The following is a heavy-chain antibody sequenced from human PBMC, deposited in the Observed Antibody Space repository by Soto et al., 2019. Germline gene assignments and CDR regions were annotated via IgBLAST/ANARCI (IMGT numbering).Heavy chain of an antibody. J-gene: IGHJ1*01. CDR3: AKDPRSITGTTSTEDFQH. V-gene: IGHV1-69*13. CDR2: IIPVLGIT. CDR1: GGTFSGYA. Sequence: ASVNVSFKASGGTFSGYAINWVRQAPGQGLEWMGGIIPVLGITNYAQKFQGRITIAADESTGTAHMDLRSLSSEDTAVYYCAKDPRSITGTTSTEDFQHWGQGTLVTVSS. D-gene: IGHD1-20*01.